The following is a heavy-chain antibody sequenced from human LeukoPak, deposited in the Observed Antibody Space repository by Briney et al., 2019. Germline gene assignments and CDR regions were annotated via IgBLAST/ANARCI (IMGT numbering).Heavy chain of an antibody. CDR2: ISYSGSP. CDR1: GASISSGGYY. J-gene: IGHJ1*01. Sequence: PSQTLSLTCTVSGASISSGGYYWSWIRQHPGKGLEWIGYISYSGSPYYNPSLKSRVTISVDTSRNQFSLKLSSVTAADTAVYYCARGPHCSSTSCYSKYFRHWGQGTLVTVSS. D-gene: IGHD2-2*01. V-gene: IGHV4-31*03. CDR3: ARGPHCSSTSCYSKYFRH.